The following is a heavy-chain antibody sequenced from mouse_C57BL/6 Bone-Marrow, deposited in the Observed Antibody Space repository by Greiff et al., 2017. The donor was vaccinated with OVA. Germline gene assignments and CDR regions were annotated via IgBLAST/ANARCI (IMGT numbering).Heavy chain of an antibody. J-gene: IGHJ4*01. CDR3: ARQTLFYYVHPMDY. D-gene: IGHD2-1*01. CDR1: GFTFSSYG. Sequence: EVMLVESGGDLVKPGGSLKLSCAASGFTFSSYGMSWVRQTPDKRLEWVATISSGGSYTYYPDSVKGRFTISRDNAKNTLYLQMSILKSEDTAMYYCARQTLFYYVHPMDYWGQGTSVTVSS. V-gene: IGHV5-6*01. CDR2: ISSGGSYT.